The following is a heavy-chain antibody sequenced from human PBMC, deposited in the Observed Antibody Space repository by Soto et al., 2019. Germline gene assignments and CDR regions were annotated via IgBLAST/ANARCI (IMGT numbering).Heavy chain of an antibody. CDR3: ASEEQNLSYYFDY. Sequence: ETLSLTCSVSGGSISSSSYFWGWIRQPPGKGLEWIGNIYYSGSTYYNPSLKSRVTISVDTSKNQFSLKLSSVTAADTAVYFCASEEQNLSYYFDYWGQGTLVTVSS. V-gene: IGHV4-39*01. CDR2: IYYSGST. CDR1: GGSISSSSYF. D-gene: IGHD1-26*01. J-gene: IGHJ4*02.